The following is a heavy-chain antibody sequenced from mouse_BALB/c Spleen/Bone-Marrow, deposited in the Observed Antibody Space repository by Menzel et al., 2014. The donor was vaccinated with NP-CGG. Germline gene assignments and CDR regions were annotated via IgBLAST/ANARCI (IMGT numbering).Heavy chain of an antibody. D-gene: IGHD2-14*01. CDR1: GFTFSSYT. J-gene: IGHJ4*01. CDR3: ARHKYRPYYAMDY. Sequence: EVMLVESGGGLVQPGGSLKLSCAASGFTFSSYTMSWVRQTPEKRLEWVAYISNGGGSTYYPDTVKGRFTISRDNAKNTLCLQMSSLKSEDTAMYYCARHKYRPYYAMDYWGQGTSVTVSS. CDR2: ISNGGGST. V-gene: IGHV5-12-2*01.